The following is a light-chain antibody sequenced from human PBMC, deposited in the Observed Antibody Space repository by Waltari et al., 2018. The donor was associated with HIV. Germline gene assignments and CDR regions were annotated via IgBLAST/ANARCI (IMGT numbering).Light chain of an antibody. CDR1: SSNIRSNS. J-gene: IGLJ2*01. Sequence: QSVLTQPPSASGTPGQRVTISCSGSSSNIRSNSVNWYQQLPGTAPKLLIYSNNQRPSGVPYRFSGSKSGTSASLAISGLQSEDEADYYCAAWDDSLNGPVFGGGTKLTVL. CDR2: SNN. CDR3: AAWDDSLNGPV. V-gene: IGLV1-44*01.